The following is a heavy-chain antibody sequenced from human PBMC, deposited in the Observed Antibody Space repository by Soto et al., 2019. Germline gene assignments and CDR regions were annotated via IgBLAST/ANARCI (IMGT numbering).Heavy chain of an antibody. Sequence: PGESLKISCKGSGYSFTSYWIGWVRQMPGKGLEWMGIIYPGDSDTRYSPSFQGQVTISADKSISTAYLQWSSLKASDTAMYYCARRTVATIPYCSGGSCYYAYFDSWGQGTLVTVSS. D-gene: IGHD2-15*01. CDR3: ARRTVATIPYCSGGSCYYAYFDS. V-gene: IGHV5-51*01. CDR1: GYSFTSYW. CDR2: IYPGDSDT. J-gene: IGHJ4*02.